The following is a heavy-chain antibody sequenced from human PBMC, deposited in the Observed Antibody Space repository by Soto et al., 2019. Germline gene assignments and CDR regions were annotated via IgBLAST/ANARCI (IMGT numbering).Heavy chain of an antibody. D-gene: IGHD1-1*01. Sequence: SETLSLTCAVSGGSISSYYWSWIRQPPGKGLEWIGYIYYSGSTNYNPSLKSRVTISVDTSKNQFSLKLSSVTAADTAVYYCARRYGYSFDYWGQGALVTVSS. J-gene: IGHJ4*02. CDR3: ARRYGYSFDY. CDR1: GGSISSYY. V-gene: IGHV4-59*08. CDR2: IYYSGST.